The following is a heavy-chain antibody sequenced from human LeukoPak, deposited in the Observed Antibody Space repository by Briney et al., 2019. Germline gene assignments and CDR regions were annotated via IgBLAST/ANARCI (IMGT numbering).Heavy chain of an antibody. CDR1: GYTFTGYY. J-gene: IGHJ5*02. V-gene: IGHV1-2*02. D-gene: IGHD1-26*01. CDR3: ARDPPVVGATFGFDP. CDR2: INPNSGGT. Sequence: ASVKVSCKASGYTFTGYYMHWVRQAPGQGLEWMGWINPNSGGTNYAQKFQGRVTMTRDTSISTAYMELSRLRSDDTAVYYCARDPPVVGATFGFDPWGQGTLVTVSS.